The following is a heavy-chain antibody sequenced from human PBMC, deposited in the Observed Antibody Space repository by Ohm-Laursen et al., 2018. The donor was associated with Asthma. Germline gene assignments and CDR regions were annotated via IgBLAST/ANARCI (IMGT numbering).Heavy chain of an antibody. CDR1: GFTFSDHY. CDR3: TARLVAYYYYYGMDV. J-gene: IGHJ6*02. CDR2: TRNKANSYTT. V-gene: IGHV3-72*01. D-gene: IGHD3-9*01. Sequence: GSLRLSCTASGFTFSDHYMDWVRQAPGKGLEWVGRTRNKANSYTTEYAASVKGRFTISRDDSKNSLYLQMNSLKTEDTAVYYCTARLVAYYYYYGMDVWGQGTTVTVSS.